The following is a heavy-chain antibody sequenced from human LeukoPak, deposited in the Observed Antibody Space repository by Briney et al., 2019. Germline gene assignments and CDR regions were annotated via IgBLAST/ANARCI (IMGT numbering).Heavy chain of an antibody. J-gene: IGHJ6*02. D-gene: IGHD3-10*01. CDR2: INRCGSTI. Sequence: PGGSLRLSCAASVLTFNSYEEKWVRQAPGKGLEWVSYINRCGSTIYYADSVNGRFGISRDNAKNSLYLQMNSLSSENTAVFYCARSRGAKTVVYFGALLRSFYCYGIDVWGQGTTVTVSS. CDR1: VLTFNSYE. V-gene: IGHV3-48*03. CDR3: ARSRGAKTVVYFGALLRSFYCYGIDV.